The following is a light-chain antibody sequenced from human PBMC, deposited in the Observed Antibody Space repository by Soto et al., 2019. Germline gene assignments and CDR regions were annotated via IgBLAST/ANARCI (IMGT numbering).Light chain of an antibody. J-gene: IGKJ5*01. V-gene: IGKV3-15*01. Sequence: EVVMTQSPATLSVSPGERATVSCRASHSVGSLLAWYQQKPGQPPRLLIYGASTRATGIPARFTGSGSGTEFTLTISSLQSEDFAVYYCQQYNNWTITFGPGTRLEIK. CDR2: GAS. CDR1: HSVGSL. CDR3: QQYNNWTIT.